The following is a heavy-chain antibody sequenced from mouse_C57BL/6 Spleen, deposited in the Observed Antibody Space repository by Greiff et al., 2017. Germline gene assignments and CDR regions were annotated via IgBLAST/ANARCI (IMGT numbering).Heavy chain of an antibody. CDR1: GYTFTSYW. Sequence: QVQLQQSGAELAKPGASVKLSCKASGYTFTSYWMHWVKQRPGQGLEWIGCINPSSGYTKYNQKFKDKATMTADNSSSTAYMQQSSLTYEDSAVYYGARGENHSTPWFAYWGQGTRLTVSA. D-gene: IGHD2-5*01. CDR2: INPSSGYT. V-gene: IGHV1-7*01. CDR3: ARGENHSTPWFAY. J-gene: IGHJ3*01.